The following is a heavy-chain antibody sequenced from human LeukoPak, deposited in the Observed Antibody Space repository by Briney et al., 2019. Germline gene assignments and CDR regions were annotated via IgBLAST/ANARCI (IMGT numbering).Heavy chain of an antibody. D-gene: IGHD2-2*01. V-gene: IGHV4-61*02. Sequence: SETLSLTCTVSGGSISSGSYYWSWIRQPAGKGLEWIGRIYTSGSTNYNPSLKSRVTISVDTSKNQFSLKLSSVTAADTAVYYCARAGIVVVPAAIRRPDDFDHWGQGTLVTVSS. CDR1: GGSISSGSYY. CDR3: ARAGIVVVPAAIRRPDDFDH. CDR2: IYTSGST. J-gene: IGHJ4*02.